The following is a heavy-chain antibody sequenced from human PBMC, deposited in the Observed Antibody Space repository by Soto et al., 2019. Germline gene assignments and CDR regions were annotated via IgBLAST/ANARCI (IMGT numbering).Heavy chain of an antibody. CDR2: MNPNSGNT. Sequence: QVQLVQSGAEVKKPGASVKVYCKASGDPFSNYDMKWVRQATGQGLEWMGWMNPNSGNTGYARKFQGRVTMTRNTSITTVNMELSSLRSEDTAVYYCARGRNGMDVWGQGTTVTVSS. CDR1: GDPFSNYD. CDR3: ARGRNGMDV. J-gene: IGHJ6*02. V-gene: IGHV1-8*01.